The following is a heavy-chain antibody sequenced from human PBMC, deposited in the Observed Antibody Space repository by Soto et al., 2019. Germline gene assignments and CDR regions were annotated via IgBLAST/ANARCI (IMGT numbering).Heavy chain of an antibody. CDR2: LNSDGNTA. CDR1: GFTFSTHW. Sequence: GGSLRLSCAASGFTFSTHWMRWVRQAPGKGLVWVSRLNSDGNTATYADSVKGRFTISRDNAKNTLFLQMNSPRAEDTAVYYCARDVITFSSYMDVCGKGTTVTVSS. CDR3: ARDVITFSSYMDV. J-gene: IGHJ6*03. V-gene: IGHV3-74*01. D-gene: IGHD3-16*01.